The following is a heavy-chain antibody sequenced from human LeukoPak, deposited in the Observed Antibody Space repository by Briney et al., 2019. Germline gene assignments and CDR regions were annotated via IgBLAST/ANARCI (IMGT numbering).Heavy chain of an antibody. D-gene: IGHD1-26*01. J-gene: IGHJ4*02. CDR1: GYTFTSYG. Sequence: ASVKVSCKTSGYTFTSYGMHWVRQAPGQRLEWMGWINGGNGDAKYSQKFQGRVTITRDTSASTAYMELSSLRSEDTAVYYCARDRGGSYRFDYWGQGTLVTVSS. CDR3: ARDRGGSYRFDY. V-gene: IGHV1-3*01. CDR2: INGGNGDA.